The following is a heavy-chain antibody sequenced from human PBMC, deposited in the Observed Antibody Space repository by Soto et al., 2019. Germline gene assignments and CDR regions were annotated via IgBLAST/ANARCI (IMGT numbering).Heavy chain of an antibody. CDR3: ARDLHGTYYYDS. V-gene: IGHV6-1*01. J-gene: IGHJ4*02. CDR2: TYYRSKWHT. D-gene: IGHD1-1*01. Sequence: SQTLSLTCDISGDRVSSTSSIWNWIRQSPSRGLEWLGRTYYRSKWHTDYAVSVRGRITINPDTPKNQFFLQLSSVTPDDTAVYFCARDLHGTYYYDSWGQGTLVTVSS. CDR1: GDRVSSTSSI.